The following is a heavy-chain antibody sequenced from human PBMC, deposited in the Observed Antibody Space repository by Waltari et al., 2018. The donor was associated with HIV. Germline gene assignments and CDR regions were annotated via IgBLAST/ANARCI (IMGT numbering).Heavy chain of an antibody. CDR2: IHSDGSST. Sequence: EVQLVESGGGLVQPGGSLRLSCAASGFTFRSYWMHWVRQAPGKGLVWVSRIHSDGSSTSYADFVKGRFTISRDNAKNTLYIQMNSLRAEDTAVYYCARREATVVRGVYYYGMDVWGQGTTVTVSS. CDR1: GFTFRSYW. CDR3: ARREATVVRGVYYYGMDV. D-gene: IGHD3-10*01. V-gene: IGHV3-74*01. J-gene: IGHJ6*02.